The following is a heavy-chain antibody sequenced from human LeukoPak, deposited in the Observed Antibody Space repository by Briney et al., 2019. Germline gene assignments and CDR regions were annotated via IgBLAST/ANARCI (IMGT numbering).Heavy chain of an antibody. CDR2: TSVGGGST. D-gene: IGHD3-10*01. CDR1: GFTFSSYA. Sequence: GGSLRLSCGASGFTFSSYAMTWFGQAPGKGLEWVSVTSVGGGSTYYAHSVKGRFTLSIDNSKSTLYLQMNSLRAEDTAVYYCAKGAYGSGSPYNAFDYWGQGTLVTVSS. J-gene: IGHJ4*02. CDR3: AKGAYGSGSPYNAFDY. V-gene: IGHV3-23*01.